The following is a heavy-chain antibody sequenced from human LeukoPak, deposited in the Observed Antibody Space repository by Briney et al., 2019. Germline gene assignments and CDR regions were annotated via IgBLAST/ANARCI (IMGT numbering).Heavy chain of an antibody. CDR1: GFTFSSHA. V-gene: IGHV3-23*01. CDR3: PKAYGDYAHFDY. J-gene: IGHJ4*02. CDR2: ISGSGGST. D-gene: IGHD4-17*01. Sequence: GGSLRLSCAASGFTFSSHAMSWVRQAPGKGPEWVSAISGSGGSTYYADSVKGRFTISRDNSKNTLYLQMNSLRAEDTAVYYCPKAYGDYAHFDYWGQGTLITVSS.